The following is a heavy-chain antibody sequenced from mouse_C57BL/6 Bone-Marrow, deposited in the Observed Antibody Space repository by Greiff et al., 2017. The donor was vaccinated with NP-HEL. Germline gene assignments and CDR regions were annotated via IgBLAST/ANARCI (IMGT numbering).Heavy chain of an antibody. J-gene: IGHJ4*01. CDR1: GFSLTSYG. Sequence: QVQLKESGPGLVQPSQSLSITCTVSGFSLTSYGVHWVRQSPGKGPEWLGVIWRGGSTDYNAAFMSRLSITKDNSKSQVFFKMNILQADDTAIYYCAKYGSREHYYAMDYWGQGTSVTVSS. V-gene: IGHV2-5*01. D-gene: IGHD1-1*01. CDR2: IWRGGST. CDR3: AKYGSREHYYAMDY.